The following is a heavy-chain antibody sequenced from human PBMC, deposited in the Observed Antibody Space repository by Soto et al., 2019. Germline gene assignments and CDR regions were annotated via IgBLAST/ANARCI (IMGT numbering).Heavy chain of an antibody. CDR3: GTMPIVVEPAPMDV. D-gene: IGHD2-2*01. CDR2: IYYSGST. J-gene: IGHJ6*02. CDR1: GGSISSGDYY. Sequence: PSETLSLTCTVSGGSISSGDYYWSWIRQPPGKGLEWIGYIYYSGSTSYNASLKSRTSISADPSNNQFSLKLHSLTAADTAVYFCGTMPIVVEPAPMDVWGPGTSFTVSS. V-gene: IGHV4-30-4*01.